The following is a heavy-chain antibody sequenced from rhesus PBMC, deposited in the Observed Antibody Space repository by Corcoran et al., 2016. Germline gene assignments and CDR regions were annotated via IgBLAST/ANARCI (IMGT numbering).Heavy chain of an antibody. J-gene: IGHJ4*01. CDR2: IGVSRGRT. CDR1: GYSISSGYG. CDR3: ARDQRDTATVMGDYFDY. D-gene: IGHD5-12*01. Sequence: QVQLQESGPGLVKPSETLSLTCAVSGYSISSGYGWSWIRQPPGTGLEWIGYIGVSRGRTNYNPTHKSRVTISKDTSKNQFYLKLSSVTAADTAVYYCARDQRDTATVMGDYFDYWGQGVLVTVSS. V-gene: IGHV4-127*01.